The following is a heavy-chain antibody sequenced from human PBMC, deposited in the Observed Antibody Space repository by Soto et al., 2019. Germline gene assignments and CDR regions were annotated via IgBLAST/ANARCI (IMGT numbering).Heavy chain of an antibody. D-gene: IGHD3-9*01. V-gene: IGHV3-30*18. Sequence: PGGSLRLSCAASGFTFSSYGMHWVRQAPGKGLEWVAVISYDGSNKYYADSVKGRFTISRDNSKNTLYLQMNSLRAEDTAVYYCAKENRGLVADNWFDPWGQGTLVTVSS. CDR2: ISYDGSNK. CDR3: AKENRGLVADNWFDP. CDR1: GFTFSSYG. J-gene: IGHJ5*02.